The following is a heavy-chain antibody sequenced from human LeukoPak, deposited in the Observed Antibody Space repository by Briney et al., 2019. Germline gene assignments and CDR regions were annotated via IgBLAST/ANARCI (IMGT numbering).Heavy chain of an antibody. J-gene: IGHJ4*02. CDR2: ISHSGNT. CDR3: ARVTATTPFDY. Sequence: SGTLSLTCAVSGGPISSSNWWSWVRQPPGKGLEWIGEISHSGNTNYNPSLESRVTISVDKSKNQFPMKLSSVTAADKALYFCARVTATTPFDYWGQGALVTVSS. CDR1: GGPISSSNW. V-gene: IGHV4-4*02. D-gene: IGHD2-21*02.